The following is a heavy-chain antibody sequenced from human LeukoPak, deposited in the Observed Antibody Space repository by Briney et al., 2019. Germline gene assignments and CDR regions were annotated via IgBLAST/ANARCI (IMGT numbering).Heavy chain of an antibody. CDR2: IYYSGST. J-gene: IGHJ3*02. CDR3: ASGYGSGSYRDAFGI. Sequence: SETLSLTCTVSGGSISSYYWSWIRQPPGKGLEWIGYIYYSGSTNYNPSLKSRVTISVDTSKNQFSLKLSSVTAADTAVYYCASGYGSGSYRDAFGIWGQGTMVTVSS. V-gene: IGHV4-59*01. CDR1: GGSISSYY. D-gene: IGHD3-10*01.